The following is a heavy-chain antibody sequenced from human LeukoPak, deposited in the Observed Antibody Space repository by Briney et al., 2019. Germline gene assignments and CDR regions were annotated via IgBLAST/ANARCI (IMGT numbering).Heavy chain of an antibody. V-gene: IGHV3-9*01. J-gene: IGHJ3*02. CDR2: ISWNSGSI. D-gene: IGHD6-19*01. Sequence: PGRSLRLSCAASGFTFDDYAMHWVRQAPGKGLEWVSGISWNSGSIGYADSVKGRFTISRDNAKNSLYLQMNSLRAEDTALYYCAKDIGSGWYGYAFDIWGQGTMVTVSS. CDR1: GFTFDDYA. CDR3: AKDIGSGWYGYAFDI.